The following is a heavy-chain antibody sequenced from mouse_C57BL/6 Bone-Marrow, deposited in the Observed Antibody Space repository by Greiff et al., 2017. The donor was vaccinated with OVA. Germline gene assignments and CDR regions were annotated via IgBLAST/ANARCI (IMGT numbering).Heavy chain of an antibody. CDR1: GFTFSSYA. CDR2: ISDGGSYT. J-gene: IGHJ3*01. D-gene: IGHD2-3*01. V-gene: IGHV5-4*01. CDR3: ARDPVGYYPAWFAY. Sequence: EVKLMESGGGLVKPGGSLKLSCAASGFTFSSYAMSWVRQTPEKRLEWVATISDGGSYTYYPDNVKGRFTISRDNAKNNLYLQMSHLKSEDTAMYYCARDPVGYYPAWFAYWGQGTLVTVSA.